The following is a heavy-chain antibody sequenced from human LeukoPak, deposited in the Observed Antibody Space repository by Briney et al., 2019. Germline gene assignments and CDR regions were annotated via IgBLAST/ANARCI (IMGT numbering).Heavy chain of an antibody. V-gene: IGHV3-21*01. D-gene: IGHD1-26*01. CDR3: ARVRSGSYYAIYYFDY. Sequence: ETLSLTCAVYGGSFSGYYWSWVRQAPGKGLEWVSSISSSSSYIYYADSVKGRFTISRDNAKNSLYLQMNSLRAEDTAVYYCARVRSGSYYAIYYFDYWGQGTLVTVSS. CDR2: ISSSSSYI. CDR1: GGSFSGYY. J-gene: IGHJ4*02.